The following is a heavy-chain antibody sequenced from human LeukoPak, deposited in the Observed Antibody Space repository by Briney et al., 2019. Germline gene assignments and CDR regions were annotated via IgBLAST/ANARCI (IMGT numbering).Heavy chain of an antibody. Sequence: PSQTLSLTCTVSGGSISSGGYYWSWIRQHPGKGLEWIGYIYYSGSTFHNPSLKSRVTISVDTSKNQFSLKLNSVTAADTAVYYCAADLQAFAFDIWGQGTMDTVSS. CDR2: IYYSGST. CDR3: AADLQAFAFDI. CDR1: GGSISSGGYY. V-gene: IGHV4-31*03. J-gene: IGHJ3*02. D-gene: IGHD3-3*02.